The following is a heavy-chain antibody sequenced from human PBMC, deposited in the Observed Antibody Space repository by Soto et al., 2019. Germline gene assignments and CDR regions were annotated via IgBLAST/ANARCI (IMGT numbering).Heavy chain of an antibody. D-gene: IGHD6-13*01. Sequence: GGSLRLSCAASGFTVSSNCMSWVRQAPGKGPEWVSVIYSGGSTYYADSVRGRFTISRHNSKNTLYLQMNSLRAEDTAVYYCAAAAAGTSRGYYYYYMDVWGKGTTVTVSS. CDR2: IYSGGST. CDR1: GFTVSSNC. J-gene: IGHJ6*03. CDR3: AAAAAGTSRGYYYYYMDV. V-gene: IGHV3-53*04.